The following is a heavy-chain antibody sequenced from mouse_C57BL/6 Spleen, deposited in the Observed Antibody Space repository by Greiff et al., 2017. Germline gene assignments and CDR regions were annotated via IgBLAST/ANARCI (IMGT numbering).Heavy chain of an antibody. D-gene: IGHD2-1*01. Sequence: ESGPGLVKPSQSLSLTCSVSGYSITSGYFWNWIRQLPGNKLEWMGYISYDGSNNYNPSLKNRIPITRDTSKNQLFLKLNSVTTEDTATYYCARGNYDAMDYWGQGTSVTVSA. J-gene: IGHJ4*01. CDR2: ISYDGSN. V-gene: IGHV3-6*01. CDR3: ARGNYDAMDY. CDR1: GYSITSGYF.